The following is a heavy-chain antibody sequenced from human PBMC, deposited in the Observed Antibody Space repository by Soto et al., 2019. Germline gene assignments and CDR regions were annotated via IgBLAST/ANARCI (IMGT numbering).Heavy chain of an antibody. CDR1: GGSVVSGSYY. Sequence: PADNLSLTCTSSGGSVVSGSYYWTWIRQPPGKGLEWIGYIYYSGSTNYNPSLKSRVTISVDTSKNTFYLKLRPVTAARTAVYYCARGGQSGSPPGSYSYGRDVWGQGTTVT. CDR2: IYYSGST. V-gene: IGHV4-61*01. CDR3: ARGGQSGSPPGSYSYGRDV. J-gene: IGHJ6*02. D-gene: IGHD1-26*01.